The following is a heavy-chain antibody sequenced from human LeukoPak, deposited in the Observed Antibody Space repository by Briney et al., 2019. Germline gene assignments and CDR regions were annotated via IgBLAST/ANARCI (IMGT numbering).Heavy chain of an antibody. CDR3: AREISWYSNPFDY. J-gene: IGHJ4*02. V-gene: IGHV3-33*01. Sequence: GGSLRLSCAASGFTFSSYGMHWVRQAPGKGLEWVAVIWYDGSNKYYADSVKGRFTISRDNAKNSLYLQMNSLRAEDTAVYYCAREISWYSNPFDYWGQGTLVTVSS. CDR2: IWYDGSNK. CDR1: GFTFSSYG. D-gene: IGHD6-13*01.